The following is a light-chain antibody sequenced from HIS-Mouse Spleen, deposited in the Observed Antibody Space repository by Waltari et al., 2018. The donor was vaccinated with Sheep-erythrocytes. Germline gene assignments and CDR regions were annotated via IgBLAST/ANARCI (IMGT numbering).Light chain of an antibody. J-gene: IGLJ2*01. CDR3: QAWDSSTAWNVV. V-gene: IGLV3-1*01. CDR2: QDS. Sequence: SYQLTQPPSVSVSPGQPATLPRPGHTLADKYACRSQQTPGQSPVLVIYQDSKRPSGIPERFSGSNSGNTATLTISGTQAMDEADYYCQAWDSSTAWNVVFGGGTKLTVL. CDR1: TLADKY.